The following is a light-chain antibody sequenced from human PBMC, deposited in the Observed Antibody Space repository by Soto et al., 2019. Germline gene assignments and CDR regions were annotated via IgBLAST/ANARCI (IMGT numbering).Light chain of an antibody. Sequence: EVVMTQSPATLSVSPGERATLSCRATQSVNANLAWYQQKPGQAPRLLIHGASNRATGIPPRFSGSGFGTEFILTISSLQSEEFAVYYCQQYNTWLWTFGQGTKVEI. CDR2: GAS. V-gene: IGKV3-15*01. CDR3: QQYNTWLWT. CDR1: QSVNAN. J-gene: IGKJ1*01.